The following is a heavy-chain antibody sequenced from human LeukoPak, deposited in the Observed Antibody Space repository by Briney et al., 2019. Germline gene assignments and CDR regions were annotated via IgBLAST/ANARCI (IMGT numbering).Heavy chain of an antibody. Sequence: PSETLSLTCTVSGGSISSYYWSWIRQPAGKGLEWIGRIYTSGSTNYNPSLKSRVTMSVDTSKNQFSLKPSSVTAADTAVYYCARMVRGVSYYYYGMDVWGQGTTVTVSS. CDR2: IYTSGST. D-gene: IGHD3-10*01. CDR3: ARMVRGVSYYYYGMDV. V-gene: IGHV4-4*07. CDR1: GGSISSYY. J-gene: IGHJ6*02.